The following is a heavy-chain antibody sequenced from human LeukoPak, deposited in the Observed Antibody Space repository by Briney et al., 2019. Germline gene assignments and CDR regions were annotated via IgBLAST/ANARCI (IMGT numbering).Heavy chain of an antibody. CDR2: IYNSGST. V-gene: IGHV4-59*01. D-gene: IGHD3-22*01. Sequence: SETLSLTCTVSGGSISSSYWSWIRQPPGKGLEWIGFIYNSGSTNYNPSLKSRVTISVDTSKNQFSLKLSSVTAADTAVYYCARGGYYYDSSGYWGAFDIWGQGTMVTVSS. J-gene: IGHJ3*02. CDR1: GGSISSSY. CDR3: ARGGYYYDSSGYWGAFDI.